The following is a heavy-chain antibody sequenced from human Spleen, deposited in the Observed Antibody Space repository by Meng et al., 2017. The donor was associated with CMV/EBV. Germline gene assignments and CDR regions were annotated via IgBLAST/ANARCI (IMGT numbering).Heavy chain of an antibody. D-gene: IGHD1-7*01. V-gene: IGHV3-30*03. J-gene: IGHJ4*02. CDR3: VLVRRTTPDY. CDR2: ISYDGSSK. Sequence: LSCAASGFIFSSYGMHWVRQAPGKGLEWVALISYDGSSKNYADSVKGRFTISRDNSKSTLYLQMNSLRVEDTAVYYYVLVRRTTPDYRGQGTLVTVSS. CDR1: GFIFSSYG.